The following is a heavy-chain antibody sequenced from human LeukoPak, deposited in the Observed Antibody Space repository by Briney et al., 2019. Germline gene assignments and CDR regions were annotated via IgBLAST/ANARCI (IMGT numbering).Heavy chain of an antibody. CDR2: INPSGGST. CDR3: ARDNAVVRGAAGAFDI. CDR1: GYTFTSYY. J-gene: IGHJ3*02. V-gene: IGHV1-46*01. Sequence: ASVKVSCKASGYTFTSYYMHWVRQAPGQGLEWMGIINPSGGSTSYAQKFQGRVTMTRDTSTSTVYMELSSLRSEDTAVYYCARDNAVVRGAAGAFDIWGQGTMVTVSS. D-gene: IGHD3-10*01.